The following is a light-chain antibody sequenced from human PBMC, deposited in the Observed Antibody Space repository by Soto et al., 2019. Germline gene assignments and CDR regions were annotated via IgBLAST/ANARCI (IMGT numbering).Light chain of an antibody. CDR2: AAS. Sequence: DIQMTQSPSSLSAFVGDRVTITCRASESISRHLDWYQQKPGKDPKLLIYAASSLQNGVPSRFSGGGSGTDFTLTISNLQHADFATYYCQQSYSTPSITFGQGTRLEIK. CDR3: QQSYSTPSIT. J-gene: IGKJ5*01. V-gene: IGKV1-39*01. CDR1: ESISRH.